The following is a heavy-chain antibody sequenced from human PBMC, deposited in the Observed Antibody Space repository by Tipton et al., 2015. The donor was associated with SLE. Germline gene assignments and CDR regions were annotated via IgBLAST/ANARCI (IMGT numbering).Heavy chain of an antibody. J-gene: IGHJ4*02. CDR1: GFTFSSYG. V-gene: IGHV3-30*03. CDR3: ARGMAAAGFDY. CDR2: ISYDGSNK. D-gene: IGHD6-13*01. Sequence: SLRLSCAASGFTFSSYGMHWVRQAPGKGLEWVAVISYDGSNKYYADSVKGRFTISRDNAKNSLYLQMNSLRAEDTAVYYCARGMAAAGFDYWGQGTLVTVSS.